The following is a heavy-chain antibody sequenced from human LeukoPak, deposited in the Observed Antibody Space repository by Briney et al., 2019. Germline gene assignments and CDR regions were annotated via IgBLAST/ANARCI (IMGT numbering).Heavy chain of an antibody. CDR2: IYYSGST. CDR3: ARDCIAVAGMGRYYFYMDV. CDR1: GGSISSSSYY. V-gene: IGHV4-39*07. Sequence: SETLSLTCTVSGGSISSSSYYWGWIRQPPGQGLEWIGCIYYSGSTYYNPSLKSRVTISVDTSKNQFSLKLSSVTAADTAVYYCARDCIAVAGMGRYYFYMDVWGKGTTVTVSS. J-gene: IGHJ6*03. D-gene: IGHD6-19*01.